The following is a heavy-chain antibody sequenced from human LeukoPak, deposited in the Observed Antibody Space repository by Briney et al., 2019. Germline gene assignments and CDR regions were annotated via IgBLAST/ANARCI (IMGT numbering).Heavy chain of an antibody. CDR1: GGSISSGGYY. CDR3: ARIDFVDYYFDY. J-gene: IGHJ4*02. Sequence: SETLSLTCTVSGGSISSGGYYWSWIRQHPGKGLEWIGYIYYSGSTYYNPSLKSRVTISVDTSKNQFSLKLSSVTAADTAVYYWARIDFVDYYFDYWGQGTLVTVSS. D-gene: IGHD2-21*01. V-gene: IGHV4-31*03. CDR2: IYYSGST.